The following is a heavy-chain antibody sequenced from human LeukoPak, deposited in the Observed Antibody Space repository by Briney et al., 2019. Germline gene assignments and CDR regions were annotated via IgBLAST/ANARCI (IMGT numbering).Heavy chain of an antibody. J-gene: IGHJ6*02. CDR3: ASYSSSWYDYYYYGMDV. D-gene: IGHD6-13*01. Sequence: PSETLSLTCTVSGGSISSYYWGWIRQPPGKGLEWIGSIYYSGSTYYNPSLKSRVTISVDTSKNQFSLKLSSVTAADTAVYYCASYSSSWYDYYYYGMDVWGQGTTVTVSS. V-gene: IGHV4-39*01. CDR2: IYYSGST. CDR1: GGSISSYY.